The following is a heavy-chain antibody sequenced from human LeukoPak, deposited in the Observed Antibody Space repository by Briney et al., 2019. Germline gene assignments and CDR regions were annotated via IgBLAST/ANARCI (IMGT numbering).Heavy chain of an antibody. CDR2: ISYDGSNK. J-gene: IGHJ4*02. V-gene: IGHV3-30*04. CDR3: ARAGSTSCYSSADY. D-gene: IGHD2-2*01. CDR1: GFTFSSYA. Sequence: GGSLRLSCAASGFTFSSYAMHWVRQAPGKGLEWVAVISYDGSNKYYADSVEGRFTISRGNSKNTLYLQMNSLRAEDTAVYYCARAGSTSCYSSADYWGQGTLVTVSS.